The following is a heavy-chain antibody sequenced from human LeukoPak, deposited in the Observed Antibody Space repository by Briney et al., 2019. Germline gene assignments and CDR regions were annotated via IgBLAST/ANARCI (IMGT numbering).Heavy chain of an antibody. CDR3: ARESPLGHYFDY. J-gene: IGHJ4*02. CDR1: AGSISSGSYY. Sequence: SQTLSPTCTVSAGSISSGSYYWSWIRQPAGKGLELIGRIYTSGSTNYNPSLKRRVTISVDTSTNQFSLKLSSVTAADTAVYYCARESPLGHYFDYWGQGTLVTVSS. V-gene: IGHV4-61*02. CDR2: IYTSGST. D-gene: IGHD3-16*01.